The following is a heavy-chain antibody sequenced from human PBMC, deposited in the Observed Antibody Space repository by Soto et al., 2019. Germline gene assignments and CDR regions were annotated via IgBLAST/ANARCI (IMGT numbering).Heavy chain of an antibody. D-gene: IGHD6-13*01. V-gene: IGHV3-21*01. CDR1: GFTFSSYS. CDR3: ARERQLVHDAFDI. J-gene: IGHJ3*02. Sequence: PGGSLRLSCAASGFTFSSYSMNWVRQAPGKGLEWVSSISSSSSYIYYADSVKGRFTISRDNAKNSLYLQMNSLRAEDTAVYYCARERQLVHDAFDIWGQGTMVTVSS. CDR2: ISSSSSYI.